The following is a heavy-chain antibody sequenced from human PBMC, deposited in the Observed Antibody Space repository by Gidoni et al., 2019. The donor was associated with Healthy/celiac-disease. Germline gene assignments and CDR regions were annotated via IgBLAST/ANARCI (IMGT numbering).Heavy chain of an antibody. Sequence: QVQLQQWGAGLLKPSETLSLTCAVYGGSFSGYYSSWIRQPPGKGLEWIGEINHSGSTNYNPSLKSRVTISVDTSKNQFSLKLSSVTAADTAVYYCARGPKPITIFGVVMGTWFDPWGQGTLVTVSS. V-gene: IGHV4-34*01. J-gene: IGHJ5*02. CDR1: GGSFSGYY. CDR3: ARGPKPITIFGVVMGTWFDP. D-gene: IGHD3-3*01. CDR2: INHSGST.